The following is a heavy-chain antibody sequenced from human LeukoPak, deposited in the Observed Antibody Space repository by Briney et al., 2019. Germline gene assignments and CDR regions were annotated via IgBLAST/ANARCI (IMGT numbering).Heavy chain of an antibody. Sequence: GGSLRLSCVASGFSFSDHWMDWFRQAPGKGLEWVATIKKDGSEQYYVDSMKGRLTISRDNAKNSVYLQIHNLRAEDTAVYYCARDLGWLQSDYWGQGTLVTVSS. J-gene: IGHJ4*02. CDR2: IKKDGSEQ. V-gene: IGHV3-7*01. D-gene: IGHD5-24*01. CDR1: GFSFSDHW. CDR3: ARDLGWLQSDY.